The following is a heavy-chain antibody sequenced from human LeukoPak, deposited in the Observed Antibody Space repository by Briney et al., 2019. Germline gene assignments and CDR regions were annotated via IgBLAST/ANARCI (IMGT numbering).Heavy chain of an antibody. V-gene: IGHV3-48*03. D-gene: IGHD5/OR15-5a*01. J-gene: IGHJ4*02. CDR3: ARAPRVADYFDY. Sequence: PGGSLRLSCAASGFTFSSYEMSWVRQAPGKGLEWVSYISSSGSTIYYADSVKGRFTISRDNAKNSLYLQMNSLRAEDTAVYYCARAPRVADYFDYWGQGTLVTVSS. CDR2: ISSSGSTI. CDR1: GFTFSSYE.